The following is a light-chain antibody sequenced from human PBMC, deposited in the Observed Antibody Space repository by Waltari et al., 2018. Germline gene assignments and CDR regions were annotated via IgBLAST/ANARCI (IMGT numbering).Light chain of an antibody. CDR2: YAS. CDR1: ENIDTW. J-gene: IGKJ4*01. V-gene: IGKV1-5*01. Sequence: DIQMTQSPSTLSASVGDRVTITCRVSENIDTWLAWYKQRPGEAPNLLIFYASTLEKGVPSRFSGSGSGTEFTLTISSLQPDDFATYYCQHYSASSFTFGGGTKLEIK. CDR3: QHYSASSFT.